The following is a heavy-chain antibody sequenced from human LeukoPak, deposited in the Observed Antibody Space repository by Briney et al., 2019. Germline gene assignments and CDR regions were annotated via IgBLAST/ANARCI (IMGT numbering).Heavy chain of an antibody. J-gene: IGHJ3*02. D-gene: IGHD1-26*01. CDR3: ARDLATGDI. Sequence: PGGSLRLSCTASGFTFSDYYMSWIRQTPGKGLEWLSYISTRDNTIQYADSVKGRFTISRDNAKNSLYLQMNSLRAEDTAVYYCARDLATGDIWGQGTMVAVSS. CDR2: ISTRDNTI. V-gene: IGHV3-11*04. CDR1: GFTFSDYY.